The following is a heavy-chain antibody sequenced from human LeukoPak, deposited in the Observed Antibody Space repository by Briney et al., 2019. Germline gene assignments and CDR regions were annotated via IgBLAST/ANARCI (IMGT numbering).Heavy chain of an antibody. V-gene: IGHV3-7*01. CDR3: ARDKWALWFGELSDYNWFDP. J-gene: IGHJ5*02. D-gene: IGHD3-10*01. CDR1: GFPFSSYA. CDR2: IKQDGSQK. Sequence: PGGSLRLSCAASGFPFSSYAMSWVRQAPGKGLELVANIKQDGSQKYYVDSVKGRFTISRDNAKNSLYLQMNSLRAEDTAVYYFARDKWALWFGELSDYNWFDPWGQGTLVTVSS.